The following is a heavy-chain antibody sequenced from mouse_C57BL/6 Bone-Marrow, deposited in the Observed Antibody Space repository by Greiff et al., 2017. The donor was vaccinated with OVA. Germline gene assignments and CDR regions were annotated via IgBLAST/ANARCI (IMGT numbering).Heavy chain of an antibody. D-gene: IGHD2-3*01. CDR2: ISYSGST. CDR1: GYSITSDY. CDR3: ARYLIYDGYYDWYFDV. J-gene: IGHJ1*03. V-gene: IGHV3-8*01. Sequence: EVQLKESGPGLAKPSQTLSLTCSVTGYSITSDYWNWIRKFPGNKLEYMGYISYSGSTYYNPSLKSRISITRDTSKNQYYLQLNSVPTEDTATYYCARYLIYDGYYDWYFDVWGTGTTVTVSS.